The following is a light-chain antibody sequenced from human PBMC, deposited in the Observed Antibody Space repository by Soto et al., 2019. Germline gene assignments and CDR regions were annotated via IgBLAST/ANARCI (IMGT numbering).Light chain of an antibody. CDR1: QSMGSW. Sequence: DIQMTQSPSTLSASVGDRVTITCRASQSMGSWLAWYQQRPGKAPKLLMYDVSTLKGGVPSRFSDSGSGTVFTLTINNLKPEDFATYYCQQYNSHSWTFGQGSRVEIK. J-gene: IGKJ1*01. CDR2: DVS. V-gene: IGKV1-5*01. CDR3: QQYNSHSWT.